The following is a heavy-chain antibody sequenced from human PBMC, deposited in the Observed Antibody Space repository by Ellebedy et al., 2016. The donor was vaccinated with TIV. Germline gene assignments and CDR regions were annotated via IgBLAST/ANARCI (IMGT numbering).Heavy chain of an antibody. Sequence: GGSLRLXXATSGFTFSRNAMTWVRQAPGKGLEWVSSITSSGDRTNYADSVKGRFTISRDTANNILYLQMNSLRVEDTAVYYCARGSGSYANWYFDLWGRGTLVTVSS. D-gene: IGHD3-10*01. CDR2: ITSSGDRT. J-gene: IGHJ2*01. V-gene: IGHV3-23*01. CDR1: GFTFSRNA. CDR3: ARGSGSYANWYFDL.